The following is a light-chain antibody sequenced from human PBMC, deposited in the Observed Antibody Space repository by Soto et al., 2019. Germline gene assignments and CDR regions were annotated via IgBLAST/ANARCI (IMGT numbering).Light chain of an antibody. CDR3: AAWDDGLNGPV. J-gene: IGLJ2*01. V-gene: IGLV1-44*01. Sequence: QSVLSQPPSASGTPGQRIIISCSGSSSNIGSNSASWYQHLPGMAPKLLIHTNNQRPSGVSDRFSGSKSGTSASLAISGLQSEDEVDYFCAAWDDGLNGPVFGGGTQLTVL. CDR1: SSNIGSNS. CDR2: TNN.